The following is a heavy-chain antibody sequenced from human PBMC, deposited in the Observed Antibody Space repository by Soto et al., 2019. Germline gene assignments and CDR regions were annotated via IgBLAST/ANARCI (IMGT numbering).Heavy chain of an antibody. Sequence: ASVNVSCKASGYTFTNYGIGWVRQAPGQGLEWMGWISAYNGITNYAQKLQGRVTVTTDTSTRTAYMELRSLRSDDTAVYYCARDLIAAAGNDYWGQGTLVTVSS. J-gene: IGHJ4*02. CDR1: GYTFTNYG. V-gene: IGHV1-18*04. D-gene: IGHD6-13*01. CDR2: ISAYNGIT. CDR3: ARDLIAAAGNDY.